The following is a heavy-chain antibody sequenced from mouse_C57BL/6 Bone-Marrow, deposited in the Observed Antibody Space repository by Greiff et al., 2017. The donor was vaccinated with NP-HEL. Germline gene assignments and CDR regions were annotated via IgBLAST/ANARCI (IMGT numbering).Heavy chain of an antibody. CDR3: ARIYYYGSSHGYFDV. CDR1: GYTFTSYW. J-gene: IGHJ1*03. Sequence: QVQLQQPGAELVKPGASVKMSCKASGYTFTSYWITWVKQRPGQGLEWIGDIYPGSGSTNYNEKFKSKATLTVDTSSSTAYMQLSSLTSEDAAVYYGARIYYYGSSHGYFDVWGTGTTVTVAS. D-gene: IGHD1-1*01. CDR2: IYPGSGST. V-gene: IGHV1-55*01.